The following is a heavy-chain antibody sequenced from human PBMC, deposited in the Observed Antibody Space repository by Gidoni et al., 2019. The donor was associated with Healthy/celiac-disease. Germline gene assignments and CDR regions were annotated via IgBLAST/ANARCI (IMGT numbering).Heavy chain of an antibody. Sequence: QVQLQESGPGLVKPSETLSLTCTVSGGSISSYYWSWIRQPPGKGLEWIGYIYYSGSTNYNPSLKSRVTISVDTSKNQFSLKLSSVTAADTAVYYCARGYCSSTSCSRPGYYYYGMDVWGQGTTVTVSS. CDR2: IYYSGST. D-gene: IGHD2-2*01. CDR1: GGSISSYY. V-gene: IGHV4-59*01. J-gene: IGHJ6*02. CDR3: ARGYCSSTSCSRPGYYYYGMDV.